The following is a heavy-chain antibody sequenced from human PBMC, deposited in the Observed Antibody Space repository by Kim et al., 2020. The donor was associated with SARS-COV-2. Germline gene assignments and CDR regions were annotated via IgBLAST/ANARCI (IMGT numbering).Heavy chain of an antibody. CDR1: GGSFSGYY. CDR3: ARGEPSWFGDLRGYFDY. D-gene: IGHD3-10*01. V-gene: IGHV4-34*01. Sequence: SETLSLTCAVYGGSFSGYYWSWIRQPPGKGLEWIGEINHSGSTNYNPSLKSRVTISVDTSKNQFSLQLSSVTAADTAVYYCARGEPSWFGDLRGYFDYWG. J-gene: IGHJ4*03. CDR2: INHSGST.